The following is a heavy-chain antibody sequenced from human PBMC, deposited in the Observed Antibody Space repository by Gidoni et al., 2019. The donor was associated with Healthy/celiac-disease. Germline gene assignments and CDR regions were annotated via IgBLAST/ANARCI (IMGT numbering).Heavy chain of an antibody. CDR3: AKELPPYSSSWFDAFDI. Sequence: EVQLVESGGGLVQPGRSLRLSCAASGFTFDDYAMHWVRQAPGKGLEWVSGISWNSGSIGYADSVKGRFTISRDNAKNSLYLQMNSLRAEDTALYYCAKELPPYSSSWFDAFDIWGQGTMVTVSS. CDR1: GFTFDDYA. V-gene: IGHV3-9*01. D-gene: IGHD6-13*01. J-gene: IGHJ3*02. CDR2: ISWNSGSI.